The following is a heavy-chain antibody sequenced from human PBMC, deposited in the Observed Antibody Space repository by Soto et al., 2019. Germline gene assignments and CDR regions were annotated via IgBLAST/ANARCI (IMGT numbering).Heavy chain of an antibody. J-gene: IGHJ5*02. Sequence: QLLQSGGGLVQPGGSLTLSCAASGFTFGTTDMSWVRQAPGEGLVWVSTSDGSGGITYYADSVKGRFTISRDNSRNTVYLQMNSLRGDVTAMYYGVKNSGWCNAWGQGALVTVSS. V-gene: IGHV3-23*01. CDR1: GFTFGTTD. CDR3: VKNSGWCNA. D-gene: IGHD6-19*01. CDR2: SDGSGGIT.